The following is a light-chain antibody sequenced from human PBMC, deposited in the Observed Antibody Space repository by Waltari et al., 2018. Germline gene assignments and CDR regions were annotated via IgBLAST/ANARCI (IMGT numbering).Light chain of an antibody. CDR1: QDISDF. CDR2: DAS. Sequence: DIQMTQSPSSLSASVGARVTITCKASQDISDFLNWYHQRPGKAPNVMIYDASNLETGVPARFSGSGSGKDFTFTISNLQPADIGTYYCQQYDALPYTFGQGTKLEI. CDR3: QQYDALPYT. J-gene: IGKJ2*01. V-gene: IGKV1-33*01.